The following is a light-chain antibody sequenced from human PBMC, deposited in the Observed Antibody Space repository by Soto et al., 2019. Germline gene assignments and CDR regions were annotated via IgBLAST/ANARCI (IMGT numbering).Light chain of an antibody. V-gene: IGKV1-5*03. CDR3: QQYNSLSSVS. Sequence: QMTRSHKILSASVGKSVDIGCRGIITISSWLAWYQQKPGKAPKLLIYKASTLKSGVPSRFSGSGSGTEFTLTITSLQPDDSATYYCQQYNSLSSVSFGGGTKVDI. CDR2: KAS. CDR1: ITISSW. J-gene: IGKJ4*01.